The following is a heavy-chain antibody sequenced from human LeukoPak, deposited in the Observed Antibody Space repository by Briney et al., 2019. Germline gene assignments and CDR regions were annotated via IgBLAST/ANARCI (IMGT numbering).Heavy chain of an antibody. Sequence: ASVKVSCKASGYTFIAYGLHGVRQAPGQRPEWMGWINAGNGDTKYSQNFQGRVTITGDASATTAYMELSSLRSEDTAVYFCARGGRLLWFGEFDYWGQGTLVTVSS. D-gene: IGHD3-10*01. V-gene: IGHV1-3*01. J-gene: IGHJ4*02. CDR1: GYTFIAYG. CDR2: INAGNGDT. CDR3: ARGGRLLWFGEFDY.